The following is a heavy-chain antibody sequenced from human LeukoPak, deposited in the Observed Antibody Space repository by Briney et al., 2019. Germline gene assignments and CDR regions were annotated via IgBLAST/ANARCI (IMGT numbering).Heavy chain of an antibody. CDR3: ATSKRGYCSSTSCYALDDYYYYYMDV. CDR2: IRYDGSNK. J-gene: IGHJ6*03. D-gene: IGHD2-2*01. Sequence: GGSLRLSCAASGFTFSSYGMHWVRQAPGKGLEWVAFIRYDGSNKYYADSVKGRFTISRDNSKNTLYLQMNSLRAEDTAVYYCATSKRGYCSSTSCYALDDYYYYYMDVWGKGTTVTISS. CDR1: GFTFSSYG. V-gene: IGHV3-30*02.